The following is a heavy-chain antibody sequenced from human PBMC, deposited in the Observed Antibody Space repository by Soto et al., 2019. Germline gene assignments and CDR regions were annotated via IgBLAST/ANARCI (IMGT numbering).Heavy chain of an antibody. J-gene: IGHJ4*02. D-gene: IGHD6-19*01. V-gene: IGHV1-18*01. CDR1: GYTFTRYS. Sequence: QVQLVQSGAEVKKPGASVRVSCKTSGYTFTRYSISWVRQAPGQGLEWMGWISAYNGDTSYAQNLQGRVTMTTDASTSTAYMELRSLRSDDTAMYYCARDHAGRGWVRFDQWGQGTLVTVSS. CDR3: ARDHAGRGWVRFDQ. CDR2: ISAYNGDT.